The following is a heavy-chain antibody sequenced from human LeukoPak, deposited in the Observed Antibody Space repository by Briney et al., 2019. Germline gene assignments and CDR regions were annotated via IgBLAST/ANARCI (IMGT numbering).Heavy chain of an antibody. D-gene: IGHD5-18*01. V-gene: IGHV1-69*01. CDR3: AREDTDLVTDGFDV. J-gene: IGHJ3*01. CDR1: GGPFSSNA. CDR2: IMSTFGPA. Sequence: GASVKVSCKASGGPFSSNAISWVRQAPGQGLEWMGGIMSTFGPAVYAMKFQGRVTITADESTSTAYMQMSSLTSEDTAVYYCAREDTDLVTDGFDVWGQGTVVTVSS.